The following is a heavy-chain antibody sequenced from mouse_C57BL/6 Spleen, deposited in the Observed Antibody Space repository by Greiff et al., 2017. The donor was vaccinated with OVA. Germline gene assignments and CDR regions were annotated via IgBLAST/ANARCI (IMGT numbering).Heavy chain of an antibody. CDR1: GYTFTSYW. D-gene: IGHD2-2*01. V-gene: IGHV1-52*01. CDR3: ARSGGLDYAMDY. Sequence: QIQLQQPGAELVRPGSSVKLSCKASGYTFTSYWMHWVKQRPIQGLEWIGNIDPSDSETHYNQKFKDKATLTVDKSSSTAYMQLSSLTSEDSAVYYCARSGGLDYAMDYWGQGTSVTVSS. J-gene: IGHJ4*01. CDR2: IDPSDSET.